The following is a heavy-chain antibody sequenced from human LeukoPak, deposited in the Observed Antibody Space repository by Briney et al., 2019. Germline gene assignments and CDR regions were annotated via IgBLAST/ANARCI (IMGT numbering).Heavy chain of an antibody. V-gene: IGHV4-59*01. CDR1: GGSISGYY. Sequence: PSETLSLTCTVSGGSISGYYWSWIRQSPGKGLEWVGYIFYSGNTNFNPSLKSRVAMSVDTSKNQFSLKMTSVTAADTAVYYCARVGSGNFDYWGQGTLVTVSS. J-gene: IGHJ4*02. CDR3: ARVGSGNFDY. CDR2: IFYSGNT. D-gene: IGHD3-10*01.